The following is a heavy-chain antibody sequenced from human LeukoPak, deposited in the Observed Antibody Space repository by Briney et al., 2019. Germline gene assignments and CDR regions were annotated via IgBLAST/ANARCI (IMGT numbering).Heavy chain of an antibody. CDR2: IIPIFGTA. V-gene: IGHV1-69*13. D-gene: IGHD2-2*01. J-gene: IGHJ4*02. CDR1: GYTFTSYG. Sequence: SVKVSCKASGYTFTSYGISWVRPAPGQGLEWMGGIIPIFGTANYAQKFQGRVTITADESTSTAYMELSSLRSEDTAVYYCARDRGPAAIYDYWGQGTLVTVSS. CDR3: ARDRGPAAIYDY.